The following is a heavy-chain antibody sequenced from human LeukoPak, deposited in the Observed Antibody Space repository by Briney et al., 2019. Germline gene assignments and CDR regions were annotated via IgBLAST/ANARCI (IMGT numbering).Heavy chain of an antibody. Sequence: SETLSLTCTVSGGSISSGGYYWSWIRQHPGKGLEWIGYIYYSGSTYYNPSLKSRVTISVDTSKNQFSLKLSSVTAADTAVYYCARHRRGATTIAWYFDLWGRGTLVTVSS. D-gene: IGHD1-26*01. CDR3: ARHRRGATTIAWYFDL. J-gene: IGHJ2*01. CDR1: GGSISSGGYY. CDR2: IYYSGST. V-gene: IGHV4-31*03.